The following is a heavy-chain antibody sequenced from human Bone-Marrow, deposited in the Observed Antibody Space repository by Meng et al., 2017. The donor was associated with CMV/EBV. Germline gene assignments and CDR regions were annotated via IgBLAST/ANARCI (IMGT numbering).Heavy chain of an antibody. CDR1: GGSFSGYY. CDR2: INHSGST. J-gene: IGHJ4*02. D-gene: IGHD3-22*01. CDR3: ASSPNYYDSSGYSSTQAFDY. V-gene: IGHV4-34*01. Sequence: SETLSLTCAVYGGSFSGYYWSWIRQPPGKGLEWVGEINHSGSTNYNPSLKSRVTISVDTSKNQFSLKLSSVTAADTAVYYCASSPNYYDSSGYSSTQAFDYWGQGTLVTVSS.